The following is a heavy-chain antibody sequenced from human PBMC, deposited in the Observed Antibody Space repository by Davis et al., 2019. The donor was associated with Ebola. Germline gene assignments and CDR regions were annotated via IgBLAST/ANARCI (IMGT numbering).Heavy chain of an antibody. CDR3: ARLSLFGYCSGGSCPRFDI. D-gene: IGHD2-15*01. V-gene: IGHV1-3*01. CDR2: INAGNGNT. Sequence: ASVKVSCKASGYTFTSYGMHWVRQAPGQRLEWMGWINAGNGNTKYSQKFQGRVTITRDTSASTAYMELSSLRSDDTAVYYCARLSLFGYCSGGSCPRFDIWGQGTMVTVSS. CDR1: GYTFTSYG. J-gene: IGHJ3*02.